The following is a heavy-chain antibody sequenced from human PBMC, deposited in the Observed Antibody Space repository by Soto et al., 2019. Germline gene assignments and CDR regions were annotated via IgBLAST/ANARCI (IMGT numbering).Heavy chain of an antibody. CDR1: AGSISTINYY. D-gene: IGHD2-8*01. CDR2: ISYSGST. CDR3: ARSAQWDGFDP. V-gene: IGHV4-31*03. J-gene: IGHJ3*01. Sequence: QVQLQESGPGLVRPSQTLSLTCTVYAGSISTINYYWSWIRQHPEKGLEWIGYISYSGSTFYHSSLKSRLTISLDTSKKQFSLTLTSVTAADTAVYYCARSAQWDGFDPWGQGTMVTVSS.